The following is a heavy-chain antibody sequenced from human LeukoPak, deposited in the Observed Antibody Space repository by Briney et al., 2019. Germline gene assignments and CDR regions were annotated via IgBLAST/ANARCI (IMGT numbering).Heavy chain of an antibody. D-gene: IGHD4-17*01. CDR3: ARAPPYGDYDH. Sequence: PGGSLRLSCAASGFTFSSYWMSWVRQAPGKGLEWVANIKQGGSEKYYVDSVKGRFTISRDNAKNSLYLQMNSLRAEDTAVYYCARAPPYGDYDHWGQGTLVTVSS. J-gene: IGHJ5*02. CDR1: GFTFSSYW. V-gene: IGHV3-7*03. CDR2: IKQGGSEK.